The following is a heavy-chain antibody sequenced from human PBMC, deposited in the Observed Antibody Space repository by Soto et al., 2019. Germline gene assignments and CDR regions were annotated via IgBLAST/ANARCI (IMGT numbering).Heavy chain of an antibody. CDR2: ISYDGSNK. D-gene: IGHD3-16*01. V-gene: IGHV3-30-3*01. Sequence: QVQLVESGGGVVQPGRSLRLSCAASGFTFSSYAMHWVRQAPGKGLEWVAVISYDGSNKYYADSVKGRFTISRDNSKNTLYLQMNSLRAEDTAVYYCARALGGPLDYWVQGTLVTVSS. CDR1: GFTFSSYA. J-gene: IGHJ4*02. CDR3: ARALGGPLDY.